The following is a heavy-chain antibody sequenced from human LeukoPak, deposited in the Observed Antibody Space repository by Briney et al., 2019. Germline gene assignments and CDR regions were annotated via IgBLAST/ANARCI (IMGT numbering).Heavy chain of an antibody. D-gene: IGHD6-19*01. Sequence: GSPRLSCPASGFTFSSYWMHWVRQAPGKGLVLVSRINSDGSSTSYADSVKGRFTISRDNAKNTLYLQMNSLRAEDTAVYYCARAQYSSGWYEDDAFDIWGQGTMVTVSS. V-gene: IGHV3-74*01. CDR1: GFTFSSYW. CDR2: INSDGSST. J-gene: IGHJ3*02. CDR3: ARAQYSSGWYEDDAFDI.